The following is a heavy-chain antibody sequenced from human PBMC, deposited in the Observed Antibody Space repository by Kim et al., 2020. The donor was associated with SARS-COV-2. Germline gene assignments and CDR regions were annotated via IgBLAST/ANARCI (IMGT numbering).Heavy chain of an antibody. D-gene: IGHD3-22*01. Sequence: VQGRFPISRDNAKNTVYMQLNSLGAEDTAVYFCARARRYYFDSSGYYYFDYWGQGTLVTVSS. CDR3: ARARRYYFDSSGYYYFDY. J-gene: IGHJ4*02. V-gene: IGHV3-74*01.